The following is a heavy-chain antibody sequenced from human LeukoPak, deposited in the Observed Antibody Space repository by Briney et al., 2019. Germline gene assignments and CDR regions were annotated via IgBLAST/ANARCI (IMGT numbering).Heavy chain of an antibody. J-gene: IGHJ4*02. V-gene: IGHV4-39*07. CDR1: GGSISTSSYY. Sequence: SETLSLTCTVSGGSISTSSYYWGWVRQPPGKDLEWIGNIFYSGSTYYSPSLKSRVTISLDTSRNQFSLKLNSVTAADTAVYYCARDTDSGTTLLWGQGTLVTVSS. CDR2: IFYSGST. D-gene: IGHD1-26*01. CDR3: ARDTDSGTTLL.